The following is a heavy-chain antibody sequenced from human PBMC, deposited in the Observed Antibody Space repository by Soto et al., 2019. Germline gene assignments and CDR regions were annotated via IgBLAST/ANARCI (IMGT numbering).Heavy chain of an antibody. CDR2: IYYSGST. V-gene: IGHV4-59*08. Sequence: QVQLQESGPGLVKPSETLSLTCTVSGGSISSYYWSWIRQPPVKGLEWIGYIYYSGSTNYNPSLKRRVTISVDTSKNQCSLKLSSVTAADTAVYYCARLWGYDSEIYYYYYMDVWGKGTTVTVSS. CDR1: GGSISSYY. J-gene: IGHJ6*03. CDR3: ARLWGYDSEIYYYYYMDV. D-gene: IGHD5-12*01.